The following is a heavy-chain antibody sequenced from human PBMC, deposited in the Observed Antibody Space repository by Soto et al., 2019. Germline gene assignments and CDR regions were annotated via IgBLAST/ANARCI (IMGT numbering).Heavy chain of an antibody. J-gene: IGHJ5*02. CDR3: ARSSGYYDILTGPP. CDR2: IIPIFGTA. D-gene: IGHD3-9*01. V-gene: IGHV1-69*13. CDR1: GGTFSSYA. Sequence: GASVKVSCKASGGTFSSYAISWARQAPGQGLEWMGGIIPIFGTANYAQKFQGRVTITADESTSTAYMELSSLRSEDTAVYYCARSSGYYDILTGPPWGQGTPVTVSS.